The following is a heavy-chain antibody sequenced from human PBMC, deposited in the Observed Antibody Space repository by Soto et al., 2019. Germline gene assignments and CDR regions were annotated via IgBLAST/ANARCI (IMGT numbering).Heavy chain of an antibody. CDR2: IYNSGRY. J-gene: IGHJ4*02. CDR3: ARTLPNRQLFDS. CDR1: GGFI. Sequence: SETLSLTCTVSGGFIWGWIRQSPDKGLEWIGYIYNSGRYNYNPSLKSRLTISIDTSKNQFSLRLASVTAADTAVYYCARTLPNRQLFDSWSQGTLVTVSS. D-gene: IGHD1-1*01. V-gene: IGHV4-59*01.